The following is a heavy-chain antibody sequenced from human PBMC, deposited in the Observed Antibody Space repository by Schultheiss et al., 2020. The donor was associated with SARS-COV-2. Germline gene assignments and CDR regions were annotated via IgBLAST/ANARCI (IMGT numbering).Heavy chain of an antibody. J-gene: IGHJ4*02. V-gene: IGHV3-21*01. CDR3: ARSPAAPILDY. Sequence: GESLKISCAASGFTFSSYSMNWVRQAPGKGLEWVSSISSSSTYIYYADSVKGRFTISRDNAKNSLYLQMNSLRAEDTAVYYCARSPAAPILDYWGQGTLVTVSS. CDR2: ISSSSTYI. CDR1: GFTFSSYS. D-gene: IGHD2-2*01.